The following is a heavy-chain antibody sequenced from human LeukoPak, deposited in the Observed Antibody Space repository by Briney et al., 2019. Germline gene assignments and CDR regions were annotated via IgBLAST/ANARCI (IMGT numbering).Heavy chain of an antibody. J-gene: IGHJ4*02. CDR2: IYYSGST. V-gene: IGHV4-59*01. CDR1: GGSISSYY. D-gene: IGHD6-13*01. Sequence: SETLSLTCTVSGGSISSYYWSWIRQPPGKGLEWIGYIYYSGSTNYNPSLKSRVTISVDTSKNQFSLKLSSVTAADTAVYYCPGQKGSWGGFDYWGQGTLVTVSS. CDR3: PGQKGSWGGFDY.